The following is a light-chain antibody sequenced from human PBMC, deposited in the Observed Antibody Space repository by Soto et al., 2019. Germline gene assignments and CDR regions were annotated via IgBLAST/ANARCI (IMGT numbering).Light chain of an antibody. J-gene: IGKJ1*01. V-gene: IGKV3-20*01. CDR3: QQSATSPKT. CDR2: GTS. Sequence: EIVLTLSPATLSLSPGERATLSCRASQSVSSGNLAWYQQKPGQAPRLLIYGTSNRATGIPDRFTGSGSGTEFTLTIIRLEREDFAVYYCQQSATSPKTFAQGTKVDNK. CDR1: QSVSSGN.